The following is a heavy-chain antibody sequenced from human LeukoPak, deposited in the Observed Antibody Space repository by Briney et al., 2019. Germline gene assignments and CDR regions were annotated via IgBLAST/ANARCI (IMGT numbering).Heavy chain of an antibody. CDR2: INHSGST. CDR3: ARGRGKVGATRWFDP. D-gene: IGHD1-26*01. CDR1: GGSFSGYY. V-gene: IGHV4-34*01. J-gene: IGHJ5*02. Sequence: SETLSLTCAVYGGSFSGYYWSWIRQPPGKGLEWIGEINHSGSTNYNPSLKSRVTISVDTSKNQFSLKLSSVTAACTAVYYCARGRGKVGATRWFDPWGQGTLVTVSS.